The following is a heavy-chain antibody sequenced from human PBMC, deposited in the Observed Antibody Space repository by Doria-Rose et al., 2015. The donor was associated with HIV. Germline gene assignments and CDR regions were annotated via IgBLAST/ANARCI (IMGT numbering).Heavy chain of an antibody. V-gene: IGHV1-69*01. CDR3: ASPVRMKLYYYYYGMDV. CDR2: IISMFGTA. CDR1: GGTFISYS. Sequence: QMQLVESGAEVMKPGSSVKVSCRASGGTFISYSISWVRQALGQGLEWMGGIISMFGTANYAQKFQGRVTITADESTSTAYMELSSLRSEDTAVYYCASPVRMKLYYYYYGMDVW. J-gene: IGHJ6*01.